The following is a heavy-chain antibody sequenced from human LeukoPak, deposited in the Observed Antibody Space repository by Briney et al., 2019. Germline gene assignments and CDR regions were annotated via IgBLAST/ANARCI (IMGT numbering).Heavy chain of an antibody. D-gene: IGHD6-13*01. CDR1: GFTFSSYW. Sequence: PGGSLRLSCAASGFTFSSYWMSWIRQAPGKGLEWVANIKQDGSEKYYVDSVKGRFTISRDNAKNSLYLQMNSLRAEDTAVYYCARAPFGLGSSWYGGYWGQGTLVTVSS. J-gene: IGHJ4*02. V-gene: IGHV3-7*01. CDR3: ARAPFGLGSSWYGGY. CDR2: IKQDGSEK.